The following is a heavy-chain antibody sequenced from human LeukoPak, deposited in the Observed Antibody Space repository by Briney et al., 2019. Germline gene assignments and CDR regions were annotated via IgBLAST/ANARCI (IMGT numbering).Heavy chain of an antibody. V-gene: IGHV3-23*01. Sequence: GASPRLSCAASGFTFSNYAMSWVRQAPGKGLEWVSAVSGRDDSTYYADSVKGRFTISRDNSKNTLYLQMNSLRAEDTAVYYCARWGDYDILTGYYDSDYWGQGTLVTVSS. CDR1: GFTFSNYA. CDR2: VSGRDDST. D-gene: IGHD3-9*01. J-gene: IGHJ4*02. CDR3: ARWGDYDILTGYYDSDY.